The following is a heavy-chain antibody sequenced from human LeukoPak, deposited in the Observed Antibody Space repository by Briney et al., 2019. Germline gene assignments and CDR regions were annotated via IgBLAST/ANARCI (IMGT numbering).Heavy chain of an antibody. CDR2: MNPSGGST. V-gene: IGHV1-46*01. CDR1: GYTFTSYY. CDR3: ARDSPHLRFGELLSGLDY. D-gene: IGHD3-10*01. Sequence: GASVKVSCKASGYTFTSYYMHWVRQAPGQGLEGMGVMNPSGGSTSYAQKFQGRVTMTRDTSTSTVYMELSSLRSADTAVYYCARDSPHLRFGELLSGLDYWGQGTLVTVSS. J-gene: IGHJ4*02.